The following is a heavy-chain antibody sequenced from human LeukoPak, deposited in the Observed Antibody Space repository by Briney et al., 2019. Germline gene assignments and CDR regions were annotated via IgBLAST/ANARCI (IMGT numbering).Heavy chain of an antibody. CDR1: GFTFSSYG. CDR3: AKDLIVAVTTDDAGFDY. D-gene: IGHD4-17*01. CDR2: IRYDGSNK. V-gene: IGHV3-30*02. J-gene: IGHJ4*02. Sequence: PGGSLRLSCAASGFTFSSYGMHWVRQAPGKGLEWVAFIRYDGSNKYYADSVKGRFTISRDNSKNTLYLQMNSLRAEDTAVYYCAKDLIVAVTTDDAGFDYWGQGTLVTVSS.